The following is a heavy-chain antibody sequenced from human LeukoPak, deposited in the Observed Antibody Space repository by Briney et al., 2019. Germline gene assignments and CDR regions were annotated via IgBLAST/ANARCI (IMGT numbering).Heavy chain of an antibody. J-gene: IGHJ4*02. CDR3: ARDRGNRFLKWVFDY. CDR1: GFTFSSYS. Sequence: GGSLRLSCAASGFTFSSYSMNWVRQAPGKGLEWVSSISSSSSYIYYADSVKGRFTISRDNAKNTLYLQMNSLRAEDTAVYYCARDRGNRFLKWVFDYWAREPWSPSPQ. D-gene: IGHD3-3*01. CDR2: ISSSSSYI. V-gene: IGHV3-21*01.